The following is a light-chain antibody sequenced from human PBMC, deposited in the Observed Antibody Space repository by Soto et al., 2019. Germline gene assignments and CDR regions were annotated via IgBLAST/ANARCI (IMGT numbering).Light chain of an antibody. CDR1: ESISSW. CDR2: KAS. J-gene: IGKJ4*01. Sequence: DIQMTQSPSTLSASVGDRVTITCRASESISSWLAWYQQKPGKPPKLLIYKASNVQSGVPSRFSGSASGADITLTISSLQPDDFATYCCQQYSTYPLTFGGGTKVEIK. V-gene: IGKV1-5*03. CDR3: QQYSTYPLT.